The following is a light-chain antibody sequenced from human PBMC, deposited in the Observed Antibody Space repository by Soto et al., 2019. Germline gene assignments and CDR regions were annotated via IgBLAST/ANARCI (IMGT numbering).Light chain of an antibody. J-gene: IGKJ5*01. V-gene: IGKV3-11*01. CDR1: QSVSNQ. Sequence: EIVLTHSPATLSSSPGERATLSCRASQSVSNQLAWYQQKPGQAPRLLIYDASNRATGIPARFSGSGSGTDFTLTISSLEPEDFAVYYCQQRSNWPPVFGQGTRLEIK. CDR3: QQRSNWPPV. CDR2: DAS.